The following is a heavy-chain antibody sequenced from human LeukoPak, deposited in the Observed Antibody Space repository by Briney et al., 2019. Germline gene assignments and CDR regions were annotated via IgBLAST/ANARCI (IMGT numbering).Heavy chain of an antibody. J-gene: IGHJ4*02. D-gene: IGHD1-26*01. Sequence: GGSLRLSCAASGFTFSSYDMHWVRQTTGRGLEWVSGIGTAGDTYYLGSVKGRFTISRGNAKNSLYLQMNSLRAGDTAVYYCARGGSSGPFDYWGQGTLVTVSS. CDR2: IGTAGDT. CDR1: GFTFSSYD. V-gene: IGHV3-13*01. CDR3: ARGGSSGPFDY.